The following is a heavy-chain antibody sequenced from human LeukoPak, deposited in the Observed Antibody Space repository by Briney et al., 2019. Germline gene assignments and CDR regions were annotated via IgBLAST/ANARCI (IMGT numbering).Heavy chain of an antibody. CDR3: ARGGGPNYYYDSSGYYGSFDY. D-gene: IGHD3-22*01. J-gene: IGHJ4*02. CDR1: GYTLTELS. V-gene: IGHV1-18*01. CDR2: ISAYNGNT. Sequence: ASVKVSCKVSGYTLTELSMHWVRQAPGQGLEWMGWISAYNGNTNYAQKLQGRVTMTTDTSTSTAYMELRSPRSDDTAVYYCARGGGPNYYYDSSGYYGSFDYWGQGTLVTVSS.